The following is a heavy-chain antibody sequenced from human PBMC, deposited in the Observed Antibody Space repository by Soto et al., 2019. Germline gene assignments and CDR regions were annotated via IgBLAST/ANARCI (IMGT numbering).Heavy chain of an antibody. Sequence: GASVKVSCKASGYTFTDYYIHWLRQAPGQGLDWMGWINPYSGDTNCAQKFQVWVTMTRDTSVSTVYMELSSLKSDDTAVYYCARGPPTGDFDSWGQGTLVTVSS. D-gene: IGHD7-27*01. CDR2: INPYSGDT. CDR3: ARGPPTGDFDS. CDR1: GYTFTDYY. V-gene: IGHV1-2*04. J-gene: IGHJ4*02.